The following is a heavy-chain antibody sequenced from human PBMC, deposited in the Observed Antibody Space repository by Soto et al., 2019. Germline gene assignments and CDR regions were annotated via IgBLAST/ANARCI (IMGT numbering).Heavy chain of an antibody. CDR2: IIPILGIA. V-gene: IGHV1-69*02. CDR1: GGTFSSYT. D-gene: IGHD1-7*01. CDR3: ARVRVRELKPQNWFDP. J-gene: IGHJ5*02. Sequence: QVQLVQSGAEVKKPGSSVKVSCKASGGTFSSYTISWVRQAPGQGLEWMGRIIPILGIANYAQKFQGRVTSTADKYTSTADMELSSLRSEDTAVYCCARVRVRELKPQNWFDPWGQGTLVTVSS.